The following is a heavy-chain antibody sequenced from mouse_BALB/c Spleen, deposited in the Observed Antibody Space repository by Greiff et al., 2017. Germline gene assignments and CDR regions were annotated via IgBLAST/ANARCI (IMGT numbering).Heavy chain of an antibody. CDR3: ARSVSHYDGGAMDY. CDR2: ISSGSSTI. V-gene: IGHV5-17*02. CDR1: GFTFSSFG. J-gene: IGHJ4*01. D-gene: IGHD1-2*01. Sequence: EVKVVESGGGLVQPGGSRKLSCAASGFTFSSFGMHWVRQAPEKGLEWVAYISSGSSTIYYADTVKGRFTISRDNPKNTLFLQMTSLRSEDTAMYYCARSVSHYDGGAMDYWGQGTSVTVSS.